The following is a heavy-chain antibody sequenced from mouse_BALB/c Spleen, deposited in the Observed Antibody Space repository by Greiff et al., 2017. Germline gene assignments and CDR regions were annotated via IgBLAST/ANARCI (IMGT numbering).Heavy chain of an antibody. J-gene: IGHJ4*01. Sequence: VQLQQPGAELVKPGASVKLSCKASGYTFTSYWMHWVKQRPGQGLEWIGEINPSNGRTNYNEKFKSKATLTVDKSSSTAYMQLSSLTSEDSAVYYCARFDAMDYWGQGTSVTVSS. V-gene: IGHV1S81*02. CDR3: ARFDAMDY. CDR2: INPSNGRT. CDR1: GYTFTSYW.